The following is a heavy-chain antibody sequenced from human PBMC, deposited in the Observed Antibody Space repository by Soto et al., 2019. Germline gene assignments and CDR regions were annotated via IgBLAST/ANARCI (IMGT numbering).Heavy chain of an antibody. V-gene: IGHV4-4*02. D-gene: IGHD4-17*01. CDR3: ATSTVTTRWFDP. CDR2: IYHSGST. J-gene: IGHJ5*02. CDR1: GGSISSSNW. Sequence: SETLSLTCAVSGGSISSSNWWSWVRQPPGKGLEWIGEIYHSGSTNYNPSLKSRVTISVDTSKNQFSLKLSSVTAADTAVYYCATSTVTTRWFDPWGQGTLVTVSS.